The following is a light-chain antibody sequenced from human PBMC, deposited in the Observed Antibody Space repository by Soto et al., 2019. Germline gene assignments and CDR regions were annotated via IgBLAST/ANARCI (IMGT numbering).Light chain of an antibody. Sequence: QSALTQPASASGSPGQSLTISCTGTSSDVGCYNFVSWYQQHPGKAPKLVIYEVSNRPSGVSNRFSGSKSGNTASLTVSGLQADDEADYYCGSYASSSTFVFGGGTKLTVL. CDR2: EVS. CDR1: SSDVGCYNF. V-gene: IGLV2-14*01. CDR3: GSYASSSTFV. J-gene: IGLJ3*02.